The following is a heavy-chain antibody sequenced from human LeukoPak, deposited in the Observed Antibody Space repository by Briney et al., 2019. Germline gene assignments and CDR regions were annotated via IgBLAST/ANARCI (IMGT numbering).Heavy chain of an antibody. J-gene: IGHJ6*03. CDR2: ISAYNGNT. Sequence: GASVKVSCKASGYTFTSYAISWVRQAPGQGLEWMGWISAYNGNTNYAQKLQGRVTMTTDTSTSTAYMELRSLRSDGTAVYYCAREKNALRQGWLVPLTNYYYYYMDVWGKGTTVTVSS. CDR3: AREKNALRQGWLVPLTNYYYYYMDV. CDR1: GYTFTSYA. V-gene: IGHV1-18*01. D-gene: IGHD6-19*01.